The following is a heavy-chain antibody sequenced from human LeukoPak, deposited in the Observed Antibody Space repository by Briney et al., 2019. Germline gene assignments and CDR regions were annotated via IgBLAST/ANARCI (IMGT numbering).Heavy chain of an antibody. CDR1: GFTFSSYW. Sequence: PGGSLRLSCAASGFTFSSYWMHWVRQAPGKGLVWVSRINSDGSSTSYADSVKGRFTISRDNAKNTLYLQMNSLRAEDTAVYYCARVRLICSSTSCFAFDIWGQGTMVTVSS. CDR3: ARVRLICSSTSCFAFDI. D-gene: IGHD2-2*01. CDR2: INSDGSST. J-gene: IGHJ3*02. V-gene: IGHV3-74*01.